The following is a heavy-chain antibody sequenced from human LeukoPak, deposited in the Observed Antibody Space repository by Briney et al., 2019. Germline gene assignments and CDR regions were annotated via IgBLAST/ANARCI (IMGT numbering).Heavy chain of an antibody. V-gene: IGHV3-11*05. CDR1: GFTFSDHY. Sequence: GGSLRLSCEVSGFTFSDHYMSWIRQAPGKRLEWVSYISSGSTYTNYADSVEGRFTISRDNAKNSLYLQMDSLRAEDTAVYYCARGDYGGDYFDYWGQGTLVTVSS. J-gene: IGHJ4*02. CDR3: ARGDYGGDYFDY. CDR2: ISSGSTYT. D-gene: IGHD4-23*01.